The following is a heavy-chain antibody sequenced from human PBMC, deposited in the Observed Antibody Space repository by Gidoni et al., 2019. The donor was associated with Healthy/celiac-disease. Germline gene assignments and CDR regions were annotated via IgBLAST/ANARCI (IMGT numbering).Heavy chain of an antibody. Sequence: QVTLNESGPVLVTPTDTLTPTCTVSGFSLGNARMGVRWFRQPPGKALEWLAHIFSNYEKSSSTSLKSRITTSNDTSKRQVVLTMTNMDAVDTATYYCARSCWNYYDSSANAFDIWGQGTMVTVSS. D-gene: IGHD3-22*01. CDR1: GFSLGNARMG. J-gene: IGHJ3*02. CDR2: IFSNYEK. CDR3: ARSCWNYYDSSANAFDI. V-gene: IGHV2-26*01.